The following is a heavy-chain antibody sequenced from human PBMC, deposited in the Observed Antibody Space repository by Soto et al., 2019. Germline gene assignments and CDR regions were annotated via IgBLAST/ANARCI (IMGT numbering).Heavy chain of an antibody. D-gene: IGHD4-17*01. CDR1: GGSISSYY. J-gene: IGHJ4*02. Sequence: PSETLSLTCTVSGGSISSYYWSWIRQPPGKGLEWIGYIYYSGSTNYNPSLKSRVTISVDTSKNQFSLKLSSVTAADTAVYYCARVGRWRSTVTTSRYFDYWGQGTMVTVSS. CDR3: ARVGRWRSTVTTSRYFDY. V-gene: IGHV4-59*01. CDR2: IYYSGST.